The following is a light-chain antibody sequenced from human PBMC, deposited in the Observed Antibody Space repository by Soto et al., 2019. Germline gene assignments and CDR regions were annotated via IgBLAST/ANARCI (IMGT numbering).Light chain of an antibody. Sequence: DIVMTQSPLSLPVTPGEPASISCRSSQSLLHSNGYNYLDWYLQKPGQSPQLLIYLGSNRASGVPDRFSGSGSGTDFTLKISTVEAEDVGVYYCMRALQTPPTFGQGTKVEIK. CDR2: LGS. CDR3: MRALQTPPT. V-gene: IGKV2-28*01. CDR1: QSLLHSNGYNY. J-gene: IGKJ1*01.